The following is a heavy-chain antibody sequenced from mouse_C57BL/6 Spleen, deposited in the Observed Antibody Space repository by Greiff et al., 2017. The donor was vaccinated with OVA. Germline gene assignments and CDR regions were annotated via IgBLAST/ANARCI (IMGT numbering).Heavy chain of an antibody. J-gene: IGHJ2*01. V-gene: IGHV10-1*01. Sequence: DAGGGLVQPKGSLKLSCAASGFSFNTYAMNWVRQAPGKGLEWVARIRSKSNNYATYYADSVKDRFTISRDDSESMLYLQMNNLKTEDTAMYYCVRHEGFDYWGQGTTLTVSS. CDR1: GFSFNTYA. CDR3: VRHEGFDY. CDR2: IRSKSNNYAT.